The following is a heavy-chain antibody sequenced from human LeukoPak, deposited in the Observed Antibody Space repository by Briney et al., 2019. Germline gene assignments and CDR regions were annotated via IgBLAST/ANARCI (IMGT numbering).Heavy chain of an antibody. D-gene: IGHD7-27*01. CDR2: INPSGGST. J-gene: IGHJ4*02. V-gene: IGHV1-46*01. Sequence: ASVKVSCKASGYTFTGYYMHWVRQAPGQGLEWMGIINPSGGSTSYAQKFQGRVTMTRDMSTSTVYMELSSLRSEDTAVYYCASSGTWGYFDYWGQGTLVTVSS. CDR1: GYTFTGYY. CDR3: ASSGTWGYFDY.